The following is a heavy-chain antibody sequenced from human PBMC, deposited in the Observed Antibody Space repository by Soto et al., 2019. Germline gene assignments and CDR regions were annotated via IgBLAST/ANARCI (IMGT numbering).Heavy chain of an antibody. CDR1: GGSISSSNW. CDR2: IYHSGST. CDR3: ARTTSGQLPFDY. D-gene: IGHD2-2*01. V-gene: IGHV4-4*02. J-gene: IGHJ4*02. Sequence: QVQLQESGPGLVKPSGTLSLTCAVSGGSISSSNWWSWVRQPPGKGLEWIGEIYHSGSTNYNPSLKRRVTISVDKSKNQFSLKLSAVTAADTAVYYCARTTSGQLPFDYWGQGTLVTVSS.